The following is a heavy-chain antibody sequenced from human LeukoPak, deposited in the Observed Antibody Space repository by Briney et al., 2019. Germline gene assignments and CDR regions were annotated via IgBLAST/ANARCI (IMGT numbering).Heavy chain of an antibody. D-gene: IGHD5-12*01. Sequence: SETLSLTCGVSGDSIISGNWWSWVRQPPGKGLEWIGEIYYSGSIKYNPSLESRVTISVDKSKNQFSLNLSSVTAADTAVYYCARDTGYGIDYWGQGTLVTVSS. CDR2: IYYSGSI. V-gene: IGHV4-4*02. J-gene: IGHJ4*02. CDR1: GDSIISGNW. CDR3: ARDTGYGIDY.